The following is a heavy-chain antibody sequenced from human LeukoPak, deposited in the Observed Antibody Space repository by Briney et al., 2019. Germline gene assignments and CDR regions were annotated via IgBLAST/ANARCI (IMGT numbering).Heavy chain of an antibody. Sequence: SETLSLTCSVSGGSISSYYWSWVRQAPGKGLEWVGYIYYSGSTNYNASLKGRVTISVDTSKNQFSLKLSSVTAADTAVYYCAREGGGWSPFDYWGQGTLVTVSS. CDR2: IYYSGST. CDR3: AREGGGWSPFDY. CDR1: GGSISSYY. V-gene: IGHV4-59*12. J-gene: IGHJ4*02. D-gene: IGHD6-19*01.